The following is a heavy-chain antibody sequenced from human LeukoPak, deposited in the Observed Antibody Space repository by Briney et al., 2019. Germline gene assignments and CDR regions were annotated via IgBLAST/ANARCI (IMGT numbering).Heavy chain of an antibody. CDR3: AREGLIAAAGTDLAFDY. CDR2: IYTSGST. D-gene: IGHD6-13*01. CDR1: GGSISSGSYY. Sequence: PSQTLSLTCTVSGGSISSGSYYWSWIRQPAGKGLEWIGRIYTSGSTNYNPSLKSRVTISVDTSKNQFSLKLSSVTAADTAVYYCAREGLIAAAGTDLAFDYRGQGTLVTVSS. V-gene: IGHV4-61*02. J-gene: IGHJ4*02.